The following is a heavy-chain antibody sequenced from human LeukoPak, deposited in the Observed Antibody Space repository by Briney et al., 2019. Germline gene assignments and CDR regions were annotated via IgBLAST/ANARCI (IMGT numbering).Heavy chain of an antibody. V-gene: IGHV1-46*01. D-gene: IGHD3-16*01. CDR2: ISPNGGTT. CDR3: VRDRGGRDWFDP. CDR1: GFTFTTYY. J-gene: IGHJ5*02. Sequence: ASVKVSCKASGFTFTTYYMHWVRQAPGQGLEWMGIISPNGGTTTYAQMFQGRVAMTRDTSTSTVYMELSSLRSEDTAVYYCVRDRGGRDWFDPWGQGTLITVSS.